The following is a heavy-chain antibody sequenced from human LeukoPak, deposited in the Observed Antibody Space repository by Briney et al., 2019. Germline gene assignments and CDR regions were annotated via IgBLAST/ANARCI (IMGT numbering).Heavy chain of an antibody. CDR2: VSGDGDTT. Sequence: GGSLRLSCAASGFHFRDFSMHWVRQVPGKGLEGVSLVSGDGDTTHYADSVKGRFTISRDNNKNSLSLQMNSLRVEDTAFYYCAKGNNSLSFNFDYWGQGALVTVSS. V-gene: IGHV3-43*02. D-gene: IGHD2/OR15-2a*01. CDR1: GFHFRDFS. CDR3: AKGNNSLSFNFDY. J-gene: IGHJ4*02.